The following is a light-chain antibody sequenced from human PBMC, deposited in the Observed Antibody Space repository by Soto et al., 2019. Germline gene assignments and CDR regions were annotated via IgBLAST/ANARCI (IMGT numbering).Light chain of an antibody. CDR3: AAWDDTLNAYV. CDR2: RTN. V-gene: IGLV1-44*01. J-gene: IGLJ1*01. CDR1: SSNIGSNT. Sequence: QAVVTQPPSASGTPGQRVIISCSGSSSNIGSNTVNWYQQFPGASPKLLIYRTNQRSSGVPDRFSGSKSGTSASLAISGLQSEDEADYYCAAWDDTLNAYVFGTGTKVTVL.